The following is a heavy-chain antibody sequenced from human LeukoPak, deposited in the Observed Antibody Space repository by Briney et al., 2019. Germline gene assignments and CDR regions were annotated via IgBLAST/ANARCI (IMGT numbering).Heavy chain of an antibody. V-gene: IGHV3-23*01. J-gene: IGHJ4*02. CDR1: GFTLCDFS. CDR3: AKFEGHPWGTYRLDY. Sequence: GGALRLSFVGSGFTLCDFSMNWVRQAPGKGLEWVASVFGGGFGAYYVHSVKGRFTISRDNSKNTLYLQMNSLRVEDTAVYYCAKFEGHPWGTYRLDYWGLGTLVTVS. CDR2: VFGGGFGA. D-gene: IGHD3-16*02.